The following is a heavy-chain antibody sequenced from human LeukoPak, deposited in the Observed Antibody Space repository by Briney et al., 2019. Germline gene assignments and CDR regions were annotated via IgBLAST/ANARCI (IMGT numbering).Heavy chain of an antibody. Sequence: PGGSLRLSCAASGFTFNSHAMSWVRQAPGKGLEWVSAISGGGGSTYHADFVKGRFTISRDNSKNTLPLQMNSLRVEDTALYYCARDQAYDYVWGSNRYAYWGQGTLVTVSS. V-gene: IGHV3-23*01. D-gene: IGHD3-16*02. CDR1: GFTFNSHA. CDR3: ARDQAYDYVWGSNRYAY. J-gene: IGHJ4*02. CDR2: ISGGGGST.